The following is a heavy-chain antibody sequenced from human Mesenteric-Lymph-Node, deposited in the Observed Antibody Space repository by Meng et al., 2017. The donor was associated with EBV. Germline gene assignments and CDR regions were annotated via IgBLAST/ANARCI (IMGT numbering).Heavy chain of an antibody. V-gene: IGHV2-5*02. CDR3: AHRPPFGELLDY. J-gene: IGHJ4*02. CDR1: GFSLSTFGVG. Sequence: PTVDNPTPSLTPPCTFSGFSLSTFGVGVGWIRQPPGKALEWLAVIYWDDDERYSPSLKSRLTITKDTSKNQVVLKMTDMDPVDTATYYCAHRPPFGELLDYWGQGTLVTVSS. CDR2: IYWDDDE. D-gene: IGHD3-10*01.